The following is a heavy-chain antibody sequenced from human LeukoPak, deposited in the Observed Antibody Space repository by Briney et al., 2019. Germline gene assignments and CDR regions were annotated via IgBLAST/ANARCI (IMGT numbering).Heavy chain of an antibody. CDR2: INHSGST. J-gene: IGHJ6*03. Sequence: PSETLSLTCAVYGGSFSGYYWSWIRQPPGKGLEWIGEINHSGSTNYNPSLKSRVTISVDTSKNQVSLKLTSVTAADTAVYYCARTEESGYNYGYFGYYYYMDVWGKGTTVTVSS. CDR3: ARTEESGYNYGYFGYYYYMDV. D-gene: IGHD5-18*01. V-gene: IGHV4-34*01. CDR1: GGSFSGYY.